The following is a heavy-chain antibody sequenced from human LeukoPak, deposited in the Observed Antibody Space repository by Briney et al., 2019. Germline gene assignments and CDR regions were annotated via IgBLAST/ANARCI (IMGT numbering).Heavy chain of an antibody. Sequence: SETLSLTCTVSGGSITTGNYYWGWIRQPPGKGLECIGSITYSGGTYYNPSLESRVTISVDTSKNQFSLKVSSVTAADTAVYYCARHPNWFDPWGQGTLVTLSS. CDR1: GGSITTGNYY. J-gene: IGHJ5*02. CDR3: ARHPNWFDP. V-gene: IGHV4-39*01. CDR2: ITYSGGT.